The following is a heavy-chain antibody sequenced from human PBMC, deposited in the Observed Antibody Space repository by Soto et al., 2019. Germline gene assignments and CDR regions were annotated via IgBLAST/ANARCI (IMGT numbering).Heavy chain of an antibody. CDR1: GGTFSSYA. CDR3: ARWVLPAAIEPYGMDV. J-gene: IGHJ6*02. D-gene: IGHD2-2*01. V-gene: IGHV1-69*01. Sequence: QVQLVQSGAEVKKPGSSVKVSCKASGGTFSSYAISWVRQAPGQGLEWMGGIIPIFGTANYAQKFQGRVTITADEATSTAYMELSSLRSEDTAVYYCARWVLPAAIEPYGMDVWGQGTTVTVSS. CDR2: IIPIFGTA.